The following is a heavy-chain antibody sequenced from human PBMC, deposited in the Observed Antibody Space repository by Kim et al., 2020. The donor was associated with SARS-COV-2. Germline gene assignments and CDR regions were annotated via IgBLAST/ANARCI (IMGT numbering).Heavy chain of an antibody. V-gene: IGHV1-8*01. J-gene: IGHJ6*03. CDR2: MNPNSGNT. D-gene: IGHD4-17*01. CDR3: SRGQILYGDYVFHVALYYYYYVAG. CDR1: GYTFTSYD. Sequence: ASVKVSCKASGYTFTSYDINWVRQATGQGLEWMGWMNPNSGNTGYAQKFQGRVTMTRNTSISTAYLELSSLRSEDTAVYYYSRGQILYGDYVFHVALYYYYYVAGWGKGTSVIVS.